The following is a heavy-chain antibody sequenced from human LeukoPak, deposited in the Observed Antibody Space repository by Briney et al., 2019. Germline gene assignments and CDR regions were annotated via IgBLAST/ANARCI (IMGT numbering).Heavy chain of an antibody. Sequence: SETLSLTCAVYGGSFSGYYWSWIRQPPGKGLEWIGETNHSGSTNYNPSLKSRVTISVDTSKNQFSLKLSSVTAADTAVYYCASGTVYDSSGYPHYFDYWGQGTLVTVSS. CDR2: TNHSGST. J-gene: IGHJ4*02. CDR3: ASGTVYDSSGYPHYFDY. D-gene: IGHD3-22*01. V-gene: IGHV4-34*01. CDR1: GGSFSGYY.